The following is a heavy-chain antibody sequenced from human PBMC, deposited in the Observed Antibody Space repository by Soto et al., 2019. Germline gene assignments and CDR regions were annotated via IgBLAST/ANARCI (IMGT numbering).Heavy chain of an antibody. CDR2: IGADNGDT. Sequence: QVQLVQSGAEVKKPGASVKVSCKASGYTLSTYGFSWVRQAPGQGLEWMGWIGADNGDTNYAQNFQGRVTRTTDTATTTSYMELRSLTSDDTAVYFCARDWKGAEGFEPWGQGTLVTVSS. D-gene: IGHD1-1*01. CDR1: GYTLSTYG. J-gene: IGHJ5*02. V-gene: IGHV1-18*01. CDR3: ARDWKGAEGFEP.